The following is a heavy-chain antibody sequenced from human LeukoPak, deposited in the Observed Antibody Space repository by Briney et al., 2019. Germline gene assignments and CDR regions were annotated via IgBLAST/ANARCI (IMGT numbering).Heavy chain of an antibody. CDR3: TRRGRNNWGEGNDY. CDR1: GGSSRSSGYY. V-gene: IGHV4-31*03. D-gene: IGHD1-1*01. CDR2: IYYSGST. Sequence: SETLSLTCTVSGGSSRSSGYYWSWIRQHPGQGLEYIGYIYYSGSTYYNPSLKSRVTISIDTSKNQFSLKLSSVTAADTAVYYCTRRGRNNWGEGNDYWGQGTLVTASS. J-gene: IGHJ4*02.